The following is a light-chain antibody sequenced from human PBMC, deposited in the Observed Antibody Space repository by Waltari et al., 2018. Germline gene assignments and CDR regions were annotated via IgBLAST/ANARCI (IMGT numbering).Light chain of an antibody. CDR3: AAWDHSLNGPV. CDR2: TNN. CDR1: RSNIGSNV. Sequence: QSVLTQPPSASGTPGQRVTISCSGGRSNIGSNVVNWYQQFPETAPKLLTYTNNRRPSGVPDRVSGSKSGTSASLAISGLQAEDEADYYCAAWDHSLNGPVFGGGTKLTVL. V-gene: IGLV1-44*01. J-gene: IGLJ2*01.